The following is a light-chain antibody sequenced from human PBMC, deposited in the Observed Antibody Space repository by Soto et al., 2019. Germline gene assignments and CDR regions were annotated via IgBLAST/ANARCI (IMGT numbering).Light chain of an antibody. CDR3: QHRSNWPPG. J-gene: IGKJ5*01. V-gene: IGKV3-11*01. CDR1: QSVNSH. Sequence: EIVLTQSPATLSLSPGERATLSCTASQSVNSHLGWYQQKPGQVPRLLIYDTSNRATGIPARFSGSGSGTDFTLTISSLAPEDFAVYYCQHRSNWPPGFGQGTRLEIK. CDR2: DTS.